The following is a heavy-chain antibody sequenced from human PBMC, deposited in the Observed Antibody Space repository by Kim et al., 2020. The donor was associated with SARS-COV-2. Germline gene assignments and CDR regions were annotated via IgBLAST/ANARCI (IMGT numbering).Heavy chain of an antibody. CDR2: ISGSGGST. CDR1: GFTFSSYA. CDR3: AKDRSWGSGEGNYGMDV. Sequence: GGSLRLSCAASGFTFSSYAMSWVRQAPGKGLEWVSAISGSGGSTYYADSVKGRFTISRDNSKNTLYLQMDSLRAEDTAVCYCAKDRSWGSGEGNYGMDVWGQGTTVTVSS. D-gene: IGHD3-10*01. V-gene: IGHV3-23*01. J-gene: IGHJ6*02.